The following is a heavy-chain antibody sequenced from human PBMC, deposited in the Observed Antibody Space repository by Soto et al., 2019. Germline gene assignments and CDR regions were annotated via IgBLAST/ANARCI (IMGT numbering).Heavy chain of an antibody. D-gene: IGHD3-16*01. V-gene: IGHV4-31*03. CDR1: GGSISSGGYY. J-gene: IGHJ4*02. CDR2: IYYSGST. CDR3: ALRLGDPGRLYFDY. Sequence: SETLSLTCTVSGGSISSGGYYCSWIRHHPGKGLEWIGYIYYSGSTYYNPSLKSRVSISVDTSKNQFSLKLSSVTAADTAVYYCALRLGDPGRLYFDYWGQGTLVTVSS.